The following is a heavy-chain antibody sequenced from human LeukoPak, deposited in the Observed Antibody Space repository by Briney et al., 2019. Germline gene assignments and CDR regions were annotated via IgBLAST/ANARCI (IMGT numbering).Heavy chain of an antibody. CDR1: GFTFSSYA. CDR2: SYDGSNK. V-gene: IGHV3-30*01. CDR3: ASEIIFGSFDY. Sequence: PGGSLRLPCAASGFTFSSYAMISYDGSNKYYADSVKGRFTISRDNSKNTLYLQMNSLRAEDTAVYYCASEIIFGSFDYWGQGTLVTVSS. J-gene: IGHJ4*02. D-gene: IGHD3-3*01.